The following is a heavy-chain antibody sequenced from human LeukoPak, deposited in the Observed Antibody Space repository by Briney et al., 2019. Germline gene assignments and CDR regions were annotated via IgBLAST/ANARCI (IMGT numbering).Heavy chain of an antibody. CDR2: IKQDGSEK. CDR1: GFTFSSYW. CDR3: VSSGYYPGSYFDY. V-gene: IGHV3-7*01. D-gene: IGHD3-22*01. J-gene: IGHJ4*02. Sequence: PGGSLRLSCAASGFTFSSYWMSWVRQAPGKGLEWVANIKQDGSEKYYVDSVKGRFTISRDNAKNSLYLQMNSLRAEDTAVYYCVSSGYYPGSYFDYWGQGTLVTVSS.